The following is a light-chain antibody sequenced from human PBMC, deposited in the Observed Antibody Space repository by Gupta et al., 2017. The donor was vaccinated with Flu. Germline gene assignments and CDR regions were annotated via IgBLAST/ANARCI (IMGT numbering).Light chain of an antibody. CDR2: WAS. CDR1: HSILYSSNNKNY. Sequence: NCKSSHSILYSSNNKNYLTWYQQKPGQPPKLLIYWASTRASGVPDRFSGSGSVTDFTLTISSPQAEDVAVYYCQHYYSSPYTFGQGTKVEIK. V-gene: IGKV4-1*01. CDR3: QHYYSSPYT. J-gene: IGKJ2*01.